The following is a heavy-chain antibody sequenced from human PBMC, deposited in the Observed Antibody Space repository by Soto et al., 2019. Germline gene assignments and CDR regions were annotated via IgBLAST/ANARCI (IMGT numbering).Heavy chain of an antibody. Sequence: EVQVSESGGGLVQPGGSLRLSCATSGFTFSNYPMNWVRQAPGKGLEWVSGISAGGDRTYYAESVKGRFTIFRDNSKNSVSLRMNSLRVEDTAVYDCGRRVWGHGTLVTVSS. CDR3: GRRV. CDR2: ISAGGDRT. CDR1: GFTFSNYP. J-gene: IGHJ4*01. V-gene: IGHV3-23*01.